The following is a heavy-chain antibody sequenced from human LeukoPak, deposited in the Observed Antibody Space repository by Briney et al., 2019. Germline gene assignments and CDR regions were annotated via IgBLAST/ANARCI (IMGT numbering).Heavy chain of an antibody. D-gene: IGHD2-2*01. V-gene: IGHV1-18*01. Sequence: ASVKVSCKASGYTFTSYGISWARQAPGQGLEWMGWISAFTGDTNYEQSLQGRVTMTIDTPTSTAYMEVRSLRSDDTAVFYCAREGTTSWDRKRGLRNYNYGMDVWGQGTTVTVSS. CDR3: AREGTTSWDRKRGLRNYNYGMDV. J-gene: IGHJ6*02. CDR1: GYTFTSYG. CDR2: ISAFTGDT.